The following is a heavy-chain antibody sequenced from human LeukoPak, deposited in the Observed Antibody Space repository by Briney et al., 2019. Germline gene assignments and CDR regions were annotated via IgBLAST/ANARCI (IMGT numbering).Heavy chain of an antibody. CDR2: ISGSGDTT. Sequence: PGGSLKLSCAASGFTFSSYAMSWVRQAPGQGLEWVSGISGSGDTTYYADSLKGRVTISRDNSTNTLYIQMNSLRAEDTAVFYCAKEPHSGVVTSFDYWGQGTLVTVSS. CDR3: AKEPHSGVVTSFDY. V-gene: IGHV3-23*01. J-gene: IGHJ4*02. D-gene: IGHD3-3*01. CDR1: GFTFSSYA.